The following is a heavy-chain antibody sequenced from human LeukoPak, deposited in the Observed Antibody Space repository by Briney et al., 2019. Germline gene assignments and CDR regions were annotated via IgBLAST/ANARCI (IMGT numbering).Heavy chain of an antibody. Sequence: GSSVKVSCKASGGTFSSYAISWVRQAPGQGLEWMGRIIPIFGAANYAHKFQGRVTITTDESRSTAYMELSSLRSEDTAVYYCARLAIDYNWFDPWGQGTLVTVPS. D-gene: IGHD5-12*01. V-gene: IGHV1-69*05. CDR2: IIPIFGAA. J-gene: IGHJ5*02. CDR3: ARLAIDYNWFDP. CDR1: GGTFSSYA.